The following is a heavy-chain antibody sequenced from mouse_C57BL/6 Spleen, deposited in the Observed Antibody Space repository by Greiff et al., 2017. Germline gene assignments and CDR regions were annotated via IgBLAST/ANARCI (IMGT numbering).Heavy chain of an antibody. Sequence: VKLQQPGAELVKPGASVKLSCKASGYTFTSYWMHWVKQRPGRGLEWIGRIDPNSGGTKYNEQFKNKATLTVDKPSSTAYVQLSSITSEDSAVYYCAFQLVRGYFDVWGTGTTVTVSS. CDR3: AFQLVRGYFDV. D-gene: IGHD4-1*02. CDR2: IDPNSGGT. J-gene: IGHJ1*03. CDR1: GYTFTSYW. V-gene: IGHV1-72*01.